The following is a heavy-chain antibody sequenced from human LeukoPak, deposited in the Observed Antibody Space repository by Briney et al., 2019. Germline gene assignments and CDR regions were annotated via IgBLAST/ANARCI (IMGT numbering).Heavy chain of an antibody. V-gene: IGHV4-34*01. Sequence: SETLSLTCAVYGGSFSGYYWSWIRQPPGKGLEWIGEINHSGSTNYNPSLKSRVTISVDTSKNQFSLRLSSVTAADTAVYYCARDTRSGGYYYDSSGYYEGYYFDYWGQGTLVTVSS. CDR2: INHSGST. D-gene: IGHD3-22*01. CDR1: GGSFSGYY. CDR3: ARDTRSGGYYYDSSGYYEGYYFDY. J-gene: IGHJ4*02.